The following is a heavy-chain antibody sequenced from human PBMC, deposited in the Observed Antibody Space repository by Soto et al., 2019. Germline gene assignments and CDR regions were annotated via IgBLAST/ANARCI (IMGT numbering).Heavy chain of an antibody. J-gene: IGHJ6*02. V-gene: IGHV4-31*03. CDR3: ARAPIPNWNYYGMDV. CDR1: GGSVSSGGYH. CDR2: IYYSGST. D-gene: IGHD1-1*01. Sequence: SETLSLTCTVSGGSVSSGGYHWSWIRQHPGKGLEWIGDIYYSGSTYYNPSLKSRVTISIDTSTNHFSLHLSALTAADTAVYYCARAPIPNWNYYGMDVWGQGTTVTVSS.